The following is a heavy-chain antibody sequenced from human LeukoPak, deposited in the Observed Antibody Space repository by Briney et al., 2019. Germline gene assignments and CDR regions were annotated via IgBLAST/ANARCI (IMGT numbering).Heavy chain of an antibody. J-gene: IGHJ4*02. CDR1: GGSISSSSYY. D-gene: IGHD3-10*01. V-gene: IGHV4-39*07. CDR2: IYYSGST. CDR3: ARGTYYYGSGSYPIDY. Sequence: SETLSLTCTVSGGSISSSSYYWGWIRQPPGKGLEWIGSIYYSGSTYYNPSLKSRVTISVDTSKNQFSLKLSSVTAADTAVYYCARGTYYYGSGSYPIDYWGQGTLVTVSS.